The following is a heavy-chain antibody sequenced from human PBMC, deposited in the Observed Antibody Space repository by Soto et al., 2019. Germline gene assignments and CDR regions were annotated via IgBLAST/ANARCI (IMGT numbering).Heavy chain of an antibody. V-gene: IGHV3-33*01. Sequence: QVQLVESGGGVVQPGRSLRLSCAASGFTFSSYGMHWVRQAPGKGLEWVAVIWYDGSNKYYADSVKGRFTISRDNSKNTLYLQMNSLRAEDTAVYYCARGALRWFGELLNYYYYYGMDVWGQGTTVTVSS. CDR3: ARGALRWFGELLNYYYYYGMDV. D-gene: IGHD3-10*01. CDR1: GFTFSSYG. J-gene: IGHJ6*02. CDR2: IWYDGSNK.